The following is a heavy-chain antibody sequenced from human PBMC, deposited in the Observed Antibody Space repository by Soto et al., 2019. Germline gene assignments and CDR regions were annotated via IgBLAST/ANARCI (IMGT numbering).Heavy chain of an antibody. V-gene: IGHV3-23*01. CDR2: ITESGDNT. D-gene: IGHD5-18*01. J-gene: IGHJ5*02. Sequence: GGSLRLSCAASGLSFSSSSISWVRQAAWKGLEWVSAITESGDNTFYAASVKGRITISRENSNNALYLQMDTLRAADTALYFCGICGYSYGLEPWGRGTLLAVFS. CDR1: GLSFSSSS. CDR3: GICGYSYGLEP.